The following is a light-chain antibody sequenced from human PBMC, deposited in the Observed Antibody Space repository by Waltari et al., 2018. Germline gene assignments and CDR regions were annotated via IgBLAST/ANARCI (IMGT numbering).Light chain of an antibody. J-gene: IGLJ2*01. CDR1: KIGVKS. CDR2: DDR. Sequence: SSVLTQPPSVSLAPGKTARITCGGNKIGVKSVHWYQQKPGQAPALVIYDDRDRPSGIPERFSGSNSGNTATLTISRVEVGDEADYYCQVWDSRTEHVVFGGGTKLTVL. V-gene: IGLV3-21*01. CDR3: QVWDSRTEHVV.